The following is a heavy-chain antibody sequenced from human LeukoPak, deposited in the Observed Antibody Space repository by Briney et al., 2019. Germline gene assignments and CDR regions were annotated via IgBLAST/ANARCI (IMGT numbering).Heavy chain of an antibody. CDR3: AKTPDSRYCSSTSCYNWFDP. Sequence: PGGSLRLSCAASGFTSSSYWMHWVRQVPGKGLVWVSRISGDGTARNYADSVKGRFTIPRDNSKNTPYLQMNSLRAEDAAVYYCAKTPDSRYCSSTSCYNWFDPWGQGTLVTVSS. CDR1: GFTSSSYW. CDR2: ISGDGTAR. D-gene: IGHD2-2*01. J-gene: IGHJ5*02. V-gene: IGHV3-74*01.